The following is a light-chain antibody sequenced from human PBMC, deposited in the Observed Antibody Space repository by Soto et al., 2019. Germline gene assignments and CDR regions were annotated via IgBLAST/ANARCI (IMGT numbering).Light chain of an antibody. CDR1: QRIDNF. J-gene: IGKJ1*01. CDR2: AAS. V-gene: IGKV1-27*01. Sequence: DIQVAQSPSSLSASVGDRVTITCRASQRIDNFLAWYQQKPGKVPKLLIYAASTLESGVPSRFSASGSGIDFTLTSSSLQPEDVATYYCQKYNSVPRTCGKGTKLEI. CDR3: QKYNSVPRT.